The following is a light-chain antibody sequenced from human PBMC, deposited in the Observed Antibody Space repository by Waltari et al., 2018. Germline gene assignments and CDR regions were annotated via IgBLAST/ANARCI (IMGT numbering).Light chain of an antibody. CDR2: KAF. CDR3: QQYNSYSLLS. Sequence: DIQMTQSPSTLSASVGDRVIFSCRASQSISKWLAWYQQKPGKAPKLLIYKAFTLESGVPSWFSGSRAGTEFSLTISSLQPEDFAAYYCQQYNSYSLLSFGGGTKVEIK. CDR1: QSISKW. J-gene: IGKJ4*01. V-gene: IGKV1-5*03.